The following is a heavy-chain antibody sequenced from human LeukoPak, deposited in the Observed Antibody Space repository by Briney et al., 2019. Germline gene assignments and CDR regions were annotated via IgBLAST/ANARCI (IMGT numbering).Heavy chain of an antibody. CDR3: ARGTYYDFWSGYYHDAFDI. CDR2: IYSGGST. J-gene: IGHJ3*02. CDR1: GFTVSSNC. Sequence: GGSLRLSCAASGFTVSSNCMSWVRQAPGKGLEWVSVIYSGGSTYYADSVKGRFTISRDNSKNTLYLQMNSLRAEDTAVYYCARGTYYDFWSGYYHDAFDIWGQGTMVTVSS. D-gene: IGHD3-3*01. V-gene: IGHV3-53*01.